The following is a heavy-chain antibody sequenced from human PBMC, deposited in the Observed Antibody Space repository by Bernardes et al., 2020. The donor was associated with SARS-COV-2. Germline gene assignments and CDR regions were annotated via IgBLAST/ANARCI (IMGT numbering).Heavy chain of an antibody. J-gene: IGHJ4*02. CDR3: AKKGSTGTGSGNYYHLDS. D-gene: IGHD3-10*01. CDR1: GFTFRTSA. CDR2: ISSTSSYI. Sequence: GGSLVLSCSASGFTFRTSAMSWVRQAPGTGLEWLSAISSTSSYIFYADSVKGRFTTSRDNSKNTLYLQMNSLRVEDTAMYYCAKKGSTGTGSGNYYHLDSWGQGSLVTVSA. V-gene: IGHV3-23*01.